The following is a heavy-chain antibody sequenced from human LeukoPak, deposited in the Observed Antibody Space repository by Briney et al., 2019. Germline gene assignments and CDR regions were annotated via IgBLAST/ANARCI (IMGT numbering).Heavy chain of an antibody. Sequence: GGSLRLSCAASGFTLSTYWMSWVRQAPGKGLEWVAHIKQDGSQEYYVDSVKGRFTISRDNAKNSLYLQMNSLRAEDTAVYYCGGPNPLLERPSAMDVWGQGTTVTVSS. J-gene: IGHJ6*02. CDR2: IKQDGSQE. V-gene: IGHV3-7*03. D-gene: IGHD6-25*01. CDR1: GFTLSTYW. CDR3: GGPNPLLERPSAMDV.